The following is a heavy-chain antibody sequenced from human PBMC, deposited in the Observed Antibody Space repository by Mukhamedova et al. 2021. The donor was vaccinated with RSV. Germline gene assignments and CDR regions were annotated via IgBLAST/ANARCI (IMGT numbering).Heavy chain of an antibody. CDR3: ARDLSPGIVVVPATY. CDR2: ISYDGSNK. Sequence: VAVISYDGSNKYYADSVKCRFTISRDNSKNTLYLQMNSLRAEDTAVYYCARDLSPGIVVVPATYWGQGTLVTVSS. J-gene: IGHJ4*02. V-gene: IGHV3-30-3*01. D-gene: IGHD2-2*01.